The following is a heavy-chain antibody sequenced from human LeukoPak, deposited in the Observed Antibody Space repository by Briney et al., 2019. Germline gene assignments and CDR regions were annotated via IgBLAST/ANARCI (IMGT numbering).Heavy chain of an antibody. CDR1: GYTFTSYG. CDR3: ARTQAGIVLMVAPFEYFFFMDV. CDR2: ISAYNGNT. Sequence: ASVKVSCKASGYTFTSYGISWVRQAPGQGLEWMGWISAYNGNTNYAQKLQGRVTMTTDTSTSTAYMELRSLRSDDTAVYYCARTQAGIVLMVAPFEYFFFMDVWGKGITVTVSS. V-gene: IGHV1-18*01. J-gene: IGHJ6*03. D-gene: IGHD2-8*01.